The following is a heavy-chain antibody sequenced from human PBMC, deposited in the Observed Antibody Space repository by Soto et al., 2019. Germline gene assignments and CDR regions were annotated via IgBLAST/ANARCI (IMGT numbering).Heavy chain of an antibody. J-gene: IGHJ4*01. D-gene: IGHD2-8*01. Sequence: QITLKESGPTLMKPTQTLTLTCTLSGVSLTTNGVGVDWIRQPPGKALEWLALIYWDDDIRYSPSLKNRLTITKDSSKNPVVLTVTNMDSVDTATYYCAHRRGGPSNFWGQGTLVTVSS. V-gene: IGHV2-5*02. CDR1: GVSLTTNGVG. CDR2: IYWDDDI. CDR3: AHRRGGPSNF.